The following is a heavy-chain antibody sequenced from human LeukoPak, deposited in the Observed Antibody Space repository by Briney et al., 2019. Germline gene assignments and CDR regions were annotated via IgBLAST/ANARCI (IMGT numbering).Heavy chain of an antibody. V-gene: IGHV3-9*01. J-gene: IGHJ4*02. CDR3: ARVSSSSWYDY. D-gene: IGHD6-13*01. CDR2: ISWNSGSI. Sequence: GGSLRLSCAASGFTFDDYAMHWVRQAPGKGLEWVSGISWNSGSIGYADSVKGRFTISRDNAKNSLYLQMNSLRAEDTAVYYCARVSSSSWYDYWGQGTLVTVSS. CDR1: GFTFDDYA.